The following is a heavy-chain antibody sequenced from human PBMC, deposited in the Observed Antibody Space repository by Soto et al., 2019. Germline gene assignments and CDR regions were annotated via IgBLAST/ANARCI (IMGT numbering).Heavy chain of an antibody. J-gene: IGHJ4*02. V-gene: IGHV3-23*01. Sequence: PGGSLRLSCAASGFTLSSYAMSWVRQAQGKGLEWVSSISGSGGSTYYADSVKGRFTISRDNSKTTVYLQMNSLRVEDTAVYFCAKYTVTTRGYFDYWGQGSLVTVSS. D-gene: IGHD4-17*01. CDR2: ISGSGGST. CDR1: GFTLSSYA. CDR3: AKYTVTTRGYFDY.